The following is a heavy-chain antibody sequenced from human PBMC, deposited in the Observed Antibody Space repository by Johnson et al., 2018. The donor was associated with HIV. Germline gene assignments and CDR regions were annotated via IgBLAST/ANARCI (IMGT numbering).Heavy chain of an antibody. CDR2: TPGGDGGT. J-gene: IGHJ3*02. V-gene: IGHV3-23*04. D-gene: IGHD7-27*01. Sequence: VQLVESGGGLVQPGGSLRVSCAASGFKYAASGLAFSNYAVKWVSHTPGGDGGTSFADSVRGRFSISRDNTKNSLYLQMSSLRAEDTAVYYCARQQLGISEDAFDIWGQGTLVTVSS. CDR1: GFKYAAS. CDR3: ARQQLGISEDAFDI.